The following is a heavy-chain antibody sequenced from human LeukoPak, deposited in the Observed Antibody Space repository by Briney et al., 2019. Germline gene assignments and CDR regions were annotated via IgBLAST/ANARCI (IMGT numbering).Heavy chain of an antibody. Sequence: ASVKVSCKASGYTFTGYYMHRVRQAPGQGLEWMGWINPNSGGTNYAQKFQGRVTMTRDTSISTAYMELSRLRSDDTAVYYCARENTIVPHYYYYMDVWGKGTTVTVSS. CDR3: ARENTIVPHYYYYMDV. J-gene: IGHJ6*03. V-gene: IGHV1-2*02. D-gene: IGHD3-3*01. CDR1: GYTFTGYY. CDR2: INPNSGGT.